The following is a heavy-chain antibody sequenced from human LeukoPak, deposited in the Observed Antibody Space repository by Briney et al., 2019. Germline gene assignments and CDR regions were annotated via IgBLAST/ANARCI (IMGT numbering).Heavy chain of an antibody. CDR3: ARVKNNARYYYYGMDV. CDR2: INPNSGGT. J-gene: IGHJ6*02. CDR1: GYTFTGYY. D-gene: IGHD1/OR15-1a*01. Sequence: GASVKVSCKASGYTFTGYYMHWVRQAPGQGLEWMGWINPNSGGTNYAQKFQGRVTMTRDTSISTAYMELSRLRSDDTAVYYCARVKNNARYYYYGMDVWGQGTTVTVSS. V-gene: IGHV1-2*02.